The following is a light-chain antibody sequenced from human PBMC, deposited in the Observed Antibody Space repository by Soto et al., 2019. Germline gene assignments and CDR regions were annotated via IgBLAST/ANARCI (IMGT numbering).Light chain of an antibody. CDR2: DTS. V-gene: IGLV7-46*01. CDR1: TGAVTSGHY. J-gene: IGLJ2*01. CDR3: LLSYRGAGEV. Sequence: QAVVTQEPSLTVSPGGTVTLTCGSSTGAVTSGHYPYWFQQKPGQAPRTLIYDTSNKHSWTPARFSGSLLGGKATLTLSGAQREDEADYYCLLSYRGAGEVFGGGTKVTVL.